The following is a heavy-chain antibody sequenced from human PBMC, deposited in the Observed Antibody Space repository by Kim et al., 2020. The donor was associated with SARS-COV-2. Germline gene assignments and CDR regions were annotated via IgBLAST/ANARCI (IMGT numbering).Heavy chain of an antibody. V-gene: IGHV1-69*13. Sequence: SVKVSCKASGGTFSSYAISWVRQAPGQGLEWMGGIIPIFGTANYAQKFQGRVTITADESTSTAYMELSSLRSEDTAVYYCARDCCVDTAMVTGTCDCALVWGRMDVWGQGTTVTVSS. D-gene: IGHD5-18*01. CDR2: IIPIFGTA. J-gene: IGHJ6*02. CDR1: GGTFSSYA. CDR3: ARDCCVDTAMVTGTCDCALVWGRMDV.